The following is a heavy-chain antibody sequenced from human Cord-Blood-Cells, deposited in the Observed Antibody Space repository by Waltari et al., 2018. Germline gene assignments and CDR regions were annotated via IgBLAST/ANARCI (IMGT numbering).Heavy chain of an antibody. Sequence: QVQLQQWGAGLLKPSETLSLTCAVYGGSFSGSYWSWIRQPPGKGLEWIGEINHSGSTNYNPSLKSRVTISVDTSKNQFSLKLSSVTAADTAVYYCARTGYYDILTGYYFDYWGQGTLVTVSS. V-gene: IGHV4-34*01. D-gene: IGHD3-9*01. CDR2: INHSGST. J-gene: IGHJ4*02. CDR3: ARTGYYDILTGYYFDY. CDR1: GGSFSGSY.